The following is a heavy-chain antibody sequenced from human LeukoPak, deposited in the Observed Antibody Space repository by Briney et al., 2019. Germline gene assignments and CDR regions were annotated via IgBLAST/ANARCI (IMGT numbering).Heavy chain of an antibody. CDR3: ARDSNDSSGYYHSTFDY. Sequence: GGSLRLAWAPSGSTFSIDWTGCVRQPPGKGRGWVANIKQDGIEKYYENSVKGRFPISRDNANNSLYLQMNSLRAEDTAVYYCARDSNDSSGYYHSTFDYWGQGTLVTVSS. CDR1: GSTFSIDW. V-gene: IGHV3-7*01. D-gene: IGHD3-22*01. CDR2: IKQDGIEK. J-gene: IGHJ4*02.